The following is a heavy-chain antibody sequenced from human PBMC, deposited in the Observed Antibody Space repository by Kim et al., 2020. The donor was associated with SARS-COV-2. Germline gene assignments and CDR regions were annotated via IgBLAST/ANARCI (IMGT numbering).Heavy chain of an antibody. Sequence: GGSLRLSCAASGFTFSSYGMHWVRQAPGKGLEWVAVISYDGSNKYYADSVKGRFTISRDNSKNTLYLQMNSLRAEDTAVYYCARDGPAVVSQTSFDYWG. V-gene: IGHV3-33*05. CDR2: ISYDGSNK. CDR1: GFTFSSYG. D-gene: IGHD2-15*01. J-gene: IGHJ4*01. CDR3: ARDGPAVVSQTSFDY.